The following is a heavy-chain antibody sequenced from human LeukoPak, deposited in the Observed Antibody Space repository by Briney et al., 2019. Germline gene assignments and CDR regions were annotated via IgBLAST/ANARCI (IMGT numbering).Heavy chain of an antibody. CDR2: TYYRSKWYN. CDR1: GDSVFSNSAA. Sequence: SQTLSLTCAISGDSVFSNSAAWNWIRQSPSRGLEWLGRTYYRSKWYNDYTVSMRSRITINPDTSKNQFSLQLNSVTPEDTAVYYCARGMVKINYYMDVWGKGTTVTVSS. CDR3: ARGMVKINYYMDV. V-gene: IGHV6-1*01. D-gene: IGHD4-23*01. J-gene: IGHJ6*03.